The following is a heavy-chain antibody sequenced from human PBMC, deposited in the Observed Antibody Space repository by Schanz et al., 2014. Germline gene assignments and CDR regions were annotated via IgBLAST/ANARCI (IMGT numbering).Heavy chain of an antibody. V-gene: IGHV3-7*01. J-gene: IGHJ3*01. CDR2: IKEDGSKK. CDR3: ARDSRYCTGVDCKGDAFDL. Sequence: VQLVESGGGVVQPGGSLRLSCAASGFTFTGHWMSWVRQAPGKGLEWVANIKEDGSKKYYVDSVRGRFTISRDNGKNSLYLQLNSLTAEDTAVYHCARDSRYCTGVDCKGDAFDLWGQGTLVTVSS. CDR1: GFTFTGHW. D-gene: IGHD2-8*02.